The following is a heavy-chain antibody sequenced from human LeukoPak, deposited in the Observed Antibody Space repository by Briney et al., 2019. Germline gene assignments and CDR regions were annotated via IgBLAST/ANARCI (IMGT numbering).Heavy chain of an antibody. V-gene: IGHV3-30*04. CDR1: GFTFSNYA. D-gene: IGHD3-16*02. J-gene: IGHJ6*03. CDR2: ISYDGSNK. Sequence: PGGSLRLSCAASGFTFSNYAMHWVRQAPGKGLEWVVVISYDGSNKYYADSVKGRFTISRDNSKNTLYLQMNSLRAEDTAVYYCARSYRYYYYMDVWGKGTTVTVSS. CDR3: ARSYRYYYYMDV.